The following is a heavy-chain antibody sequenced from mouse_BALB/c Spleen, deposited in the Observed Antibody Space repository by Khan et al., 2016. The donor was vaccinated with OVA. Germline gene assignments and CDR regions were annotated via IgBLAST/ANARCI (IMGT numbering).Heavy chain of an antibody. V-gene: IGHV3-2*02. CDR3: TRVYGGDCDY. CDR1: GYSITSDYA. J-gene: IGHJ2*01. Sequence: EVQLVESGPGLVKPSQSLSLTCTVTGYSITSDYAWNWIRQFPGNKMEWMGFLSYSGNTNYNPSLKSRISITRATSENQFFLQLNSVTTEDTAAYYCTRVYGGDCDYWGQGTTLTVSS. CDR2: LSYSGNT. D-gene: IGHD1-1*02.